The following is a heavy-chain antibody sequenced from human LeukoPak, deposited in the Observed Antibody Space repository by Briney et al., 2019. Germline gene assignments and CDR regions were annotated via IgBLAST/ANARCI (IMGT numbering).Heavy chain of an antibody. V-gene: IGHV3-23*01. CDR3: APSSSGWRNWFDP. Sequence: GGSLRLSCAASGFTFSSYAMSWVCQAPGKGLEWVSAISGSGSSTYYADSVKGRFTISRDNSKNTLYLQMNSLRAEDTAVYYCAPSSSGWRNWFDPWGQGTLVTVSS. CDR1: GFTFSSYA. D-gene: IGHD6-19*01. CDR2: ISGSGSST. J-gene: IGHJ5*02.